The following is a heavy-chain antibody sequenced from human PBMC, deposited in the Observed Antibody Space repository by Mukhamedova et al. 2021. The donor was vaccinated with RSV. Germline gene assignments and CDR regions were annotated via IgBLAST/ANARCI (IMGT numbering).Heavy chain of an antibody. Sequence: GSSGINAEYMGGRFTISRDNSKNTLYLQMNSLRPEDTAVYYCAKDRGYCSSPRCYVGMDVWGQGTTVTVSS. V-gene: IGHV3-30-3*02. CDR2: GSSG. J-gene: IGHJ6*02. D-gene: IGHD2-2*01. CDR3: AKDRGYCSSPRCYVGMDV.